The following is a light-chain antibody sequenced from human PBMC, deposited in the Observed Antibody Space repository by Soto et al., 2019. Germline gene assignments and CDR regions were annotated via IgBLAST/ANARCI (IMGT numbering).Light chain of an antibody. CDR3: QQYGSSPMFT. CDR1: QSVSSSY. CDR2: GTY. V-gene: IGKV3-20*01. Sequence: EIVLTQSPGTLSLSPGERATLSCRASQSVSSSYLAWYQQKPGQALRLLLYGTYGRATGIPDRFSGSWSGTDFTLTISRLEPEDFAVYCCQQYGSSPMFTFGPGTKVDIK. J-gene: IGKJ3*01.